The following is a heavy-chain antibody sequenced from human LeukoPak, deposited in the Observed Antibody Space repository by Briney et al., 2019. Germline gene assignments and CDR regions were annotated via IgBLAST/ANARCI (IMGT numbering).Heavy chain of an antibody. CDR3: ARAPQLWGPYYFDY. V-gene: IGHV1-69*13. Sequence: SVKVSCKTSGYSFTDYYMHWVRQAPGQGLEWMGGIIPIFGTANYAQKFQGRVTITADESTSTAYMELSSLRSEDTAVYYCARAPQLWGPYYFDYWGQGTLVTVSS. D-gene: IGHD1-1*01. J-gene: IGHJ4*02. CDR1: GYSFTDYY. CDR2: IIPIFGTA.